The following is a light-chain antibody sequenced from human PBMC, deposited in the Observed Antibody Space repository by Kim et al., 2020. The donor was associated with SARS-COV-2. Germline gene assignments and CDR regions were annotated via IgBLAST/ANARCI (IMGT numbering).Light chain of an antibody. CDR2: YDS. CDR3: QVWDSSSVV. V-gene: IGLV3-21*01. CDR1: NIGDKS. Sequence: SVAPGQRATVDCGGDNIGDKSVYWYQQKPGQAPVLVIYYDSDRPSGIPERFSGSNSGNTAALTISGVEAGDEGDFYCQVWDSSSVVFGGGTQLTVL. J-gene: IGLJ2*01.